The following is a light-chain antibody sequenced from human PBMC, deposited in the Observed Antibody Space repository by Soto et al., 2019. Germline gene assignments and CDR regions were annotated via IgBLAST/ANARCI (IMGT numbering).Light chain of an antibody. J-gene: IGKJ2*01. CDR1: QNILTY. V-gene: IGKV1-39*01. Sequence: DIQMTQSPSSLSASVGDRVTITCRASQNILTYLNWYQQRPGKATKFLIYAAISLQDGVPSRFSGGESGTEFNLTINNLHPEDSAIYYCQQSYSAPLTVGQGINLEIK. CDR3: QQSYSAPLT. CDR2: AAI.